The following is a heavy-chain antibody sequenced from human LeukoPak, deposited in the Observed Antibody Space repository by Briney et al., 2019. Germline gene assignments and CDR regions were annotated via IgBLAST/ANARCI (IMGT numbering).Heavy chain of an antibody. CDR2: IIPILVIA. J-gene: IGHJ4*02. CDR1: GGTFSSYA. V-gene: IGHV1-69*04. Sequence: SVKVSCKASGGTFSSYAISWVRQAPGQGLEWMGRIIPILVIAHYAQKFQGRVTITADKSTSTAYMELSSLRSEDTAVYYCASGSGYNSFDYWGQGTLVTVSS. D-gene: IGHD5-24*01. CDR3: ASGSGYNSFDY.